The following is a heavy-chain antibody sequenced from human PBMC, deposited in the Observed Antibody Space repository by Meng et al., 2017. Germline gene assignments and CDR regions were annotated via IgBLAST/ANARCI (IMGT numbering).Heavy chain of an antibody. V-gene: IGHV1-69*13. J-gene: IGHJ4*02. D-gene: IGHD6-13*01. CDR2: IIPIFGTA. CDR1: GGTFSSYA. Sequence: AVKVSCXASGGTFSSYAISWVRQAPGQGLEWMGGIIPIFGTANYAQKFQGRVTITADESTSTAYRELSILRSEDRGVYYCSRLEVASAGEEGYFDYWGQGTLVTVSS. CDR3: SRLEVASAGEEGYFDY.